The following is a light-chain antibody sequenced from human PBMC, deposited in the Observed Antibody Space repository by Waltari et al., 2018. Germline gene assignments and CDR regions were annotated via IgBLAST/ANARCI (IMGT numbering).Light chain of an antibody. J-gene: IGKJ5*01. CDR3: MQALQAPS. Sequence: EIVLTQSPLSLPVTPGEPASISCRSSQSLLHTNGYTYLDWYLQKPGHSPQLLIYLGSDRAPGVPDRFSGGGSGTYFTLNIGRVEGEDVGVYYCMQALQAPSFGQGTRLEIK. CDR1: QSLLHTNGYTY. V-gene: IGKV2-28*01. CDR2: LGS.